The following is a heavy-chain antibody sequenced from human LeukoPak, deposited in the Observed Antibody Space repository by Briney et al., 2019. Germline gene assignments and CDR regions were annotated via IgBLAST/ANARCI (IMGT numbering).Heavy chain of an antibody. CDR1: GFTFSTYA. CDR3: AKDQRGYCTSTRCYIYGY. J-gene: IGHJ4*02. CDR2: ISASGGST. Sequence: PGGSLRLSCAASGFTFSTYAMSWVRQAPGKGLEWVSVISASGGSTYYADSVKGRFTISRDNSKNTLYLQMNSLRAEDTAVYYCAKDQRGYCTSTRCYIYGYWGQGTLVTVSS. D-gene: IGHD2-2*02. V-gene: IGHV3-23*01.